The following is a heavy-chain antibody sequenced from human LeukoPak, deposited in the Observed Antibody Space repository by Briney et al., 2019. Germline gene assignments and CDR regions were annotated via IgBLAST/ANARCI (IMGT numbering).Heavy chain of an antibody. Sequence: SVKVSCKASGGTFSSYAISWVRQAPGQGLEWMGRIIPILGIANYAQKFQGRVTITADKSTSTAYMELSSLRSEDTAVYYCARASRGRRMLDAFDIWGQGTMVTVSS. J-gene: IGHJ3*02. V-gene: IGHV1-69*04. CDR3: ARASRGRRMLDAFDI. CDR1: GGTFSSYA. CDR2: IIPILGIA. D-gene: IGHD3-16*01.